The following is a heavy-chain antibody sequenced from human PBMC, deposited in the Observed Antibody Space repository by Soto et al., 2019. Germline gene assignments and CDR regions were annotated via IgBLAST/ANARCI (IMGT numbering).Heavy chain of an antibody. CDR2: IYYSGST. J-gene: IGHJ4*02. V-gene: IGHV4-59*08. Sequence: SETLSLTCTVSGGSISSYYWSWIRQPPGKGLEWIGYIYYSGSTNYNPSLKSRVTISVDTSKNQFSLKLSSVTAADTAVYYCARRAGTTFDYWGQGTLVTVSS. CDR1: GGSISSYY. CDR3: ARRAGTTFDY. D-gene: IGHD1-1*01.